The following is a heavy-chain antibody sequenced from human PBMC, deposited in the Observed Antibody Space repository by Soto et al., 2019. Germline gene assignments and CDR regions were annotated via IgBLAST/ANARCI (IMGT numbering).Heavy chain of an antibody. CDR2: IYYSGST. CDR1: GGSISSYY. V-gene: IGHV4-59*01. D-gene: IGHD3-9*01. J-gene: IGHJ3*02. Sequence: SETLSLTCTVSGGSISSYYWSWIRQPPGKXLEWIGYIYYSGSTNYNPSLKSRVTISVDTSKNQFSLKLSSVTAADTAVYYCARSGAYYDILTGYSHDAFDIWGQGSMVTVSS. CDR3: ARSGAYYDILTGYSHDAFDI.